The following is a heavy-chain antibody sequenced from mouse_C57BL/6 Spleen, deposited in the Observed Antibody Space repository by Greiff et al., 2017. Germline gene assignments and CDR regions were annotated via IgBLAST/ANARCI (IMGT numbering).Heavy chain of an antibody. J-gene: IGHJ1*03. CDR2: INPSNGGT. Sequence: VQLQQPGTELVKPGASVKLSCKASGYTFTSYWMHWVKQRPGQGLEWIGDINPSNGGTNYNEKFKNKATLTVDKSSSTAFLQFSSLTSEDSAVYYCYYGSSWYFDVWGTGTTVTVSS. CDR1: GYTFTSYW. V-gene: IGHV1-53*01. CDR3: YYGSSWYFDV. D-gene: IGHD1-1*01.